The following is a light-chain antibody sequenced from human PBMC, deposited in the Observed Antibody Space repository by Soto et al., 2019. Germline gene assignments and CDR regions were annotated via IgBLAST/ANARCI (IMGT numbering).Light chain of an antibody. CDR2: GAF. Sequence: EIVLSHSPATLSLSPGERATLSCRASPSVTNFLAWYQQKPGQAPRLLIYGAFNRATGIPARFSGSGSGTDFTPTISSLEPEDSAVYYCQQRNVGPPVTFGQGTRLEIK. J-gene: IGKJ5*01. CDR1: PSVTNF. CDR3: QQRNVGPPVT. V-gene: IGKV3-11*01.